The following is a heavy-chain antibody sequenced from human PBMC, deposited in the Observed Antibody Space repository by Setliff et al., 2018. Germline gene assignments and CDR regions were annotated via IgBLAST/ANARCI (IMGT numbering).Heavy chain of an antibody. CDR2: IYYSGST. CDR1: GGSISSGYY. V-gene: IGHV4-38-2*02. D-gene: IGHD2-15*01. Sequence: SETLSLTCTVSGGSISSGYYWGWIRQPPGKGLEWIGSIYYSGSTYYNPSLKSRVTISVDTSKNQFSLKLSSVTAADTAVYYCARAPHGWSAYYYYYYMHVWGKGTTVTVSS. CDR3: ARAPHGWSAYYYYYYMHV. J-gene: IGHJ6*03.